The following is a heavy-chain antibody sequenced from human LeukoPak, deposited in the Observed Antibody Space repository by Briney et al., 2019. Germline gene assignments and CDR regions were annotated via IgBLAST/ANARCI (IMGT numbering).Heavy chain of an antibody. J-gene: IGHJ4*02. V-gene: IGHV3-23*01. CDR2: ISGSGGST. D-gene: IGHD3-9*01. CDR1: GFTFTSYA. CDR3: AKDNDWYFKSHFDH. Sequence: GGSLRLSCAASGFTFTSYAMSWVRQAPGKGLEWVSAISGSGGSTYYADSVKGRFTISRDNFRNTLYLQMNSLRAEDTAVYYCAKDNDWYFKSHFDHWGQGTLVTVSS.